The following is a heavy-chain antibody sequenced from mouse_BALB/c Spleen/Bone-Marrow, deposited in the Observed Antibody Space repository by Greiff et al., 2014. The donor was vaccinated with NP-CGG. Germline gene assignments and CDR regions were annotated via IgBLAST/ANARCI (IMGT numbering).Heavy chain of an antibody. D-gene: IGHD3-3*01. J-gene: IGHJ2*01. CDR1: GYTFTDYY. V-gene: IGHV1-26*01. Sequence: EVKLQESGPELVKPGTSVKMSCKASGYTFTDYYMMWVRQSHGKSLEWIGHINPNTDGTFYNQKFKGKATLTADKSSSTAYMQLNSLTSEDSAVYYCARSRYFDNWGQGTTLTVSS. CDR3: ARSRYFDN. CDR2: INPNTDGT.